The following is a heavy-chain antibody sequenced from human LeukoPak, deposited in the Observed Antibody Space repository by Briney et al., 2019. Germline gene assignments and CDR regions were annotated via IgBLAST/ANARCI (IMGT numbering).Heavy chain of an antibody. CDR1: GGTFSSYA. Sequence: SVKVSCKASGGTFSSYAISWVRQAPGQGLEWMGRIIPILGIANYAQKFQGRVTITADKSTSTAYMELSSLRSEDTAVYYCARVDLMVRGGALDYWGQGTLVTVSS. J-gene: IGHJ4*02. D-gene: IGHD3-10*01. V-gene: IGHV1-69*04. CDR3: ARVDLMVRGGALDY. CDR2: IIPILGIA.